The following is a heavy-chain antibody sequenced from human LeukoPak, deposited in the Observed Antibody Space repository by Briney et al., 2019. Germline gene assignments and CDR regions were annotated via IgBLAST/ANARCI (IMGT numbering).Heavy chain of an antibody. V-gene: IGHV1-18*01. CDR3: ARLGHIVVVNANYYFDF. Sequence: ASVKVSCKASGYTFTSYGISWLRQAPGQGLEWMGWISAYNGNTNYAQKLQGRVTMTTDTSTSTAYMELRSLRSDDTAVYYCARLGHIVVVNANYYFDFWGQGTLVTVSS. CDR1: GYTFTSYG. J-gene: IGHJ4*02. D-gene: IGHD2-21*01. CDR2: ISAYNGNT.